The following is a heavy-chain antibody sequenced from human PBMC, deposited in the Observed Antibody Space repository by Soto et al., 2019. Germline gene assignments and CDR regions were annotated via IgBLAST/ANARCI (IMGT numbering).Heavy chain of an antibody. J-gene: IGHJ3*02. Sequence: GESLKISCKTSGYSFISYWVAWVRQKPGKGLEWMGTFYPGDSTSTYSPSFQGQVTISVDKSISTAYLHLSSLKASDTAMYYCARIIGYCRNDDCSWTFDIWGQGTTVTVSS. CDR1: GYSFISYW. V-gene: IGHV5-51*01. D-gene: IGHD2-2*03. CDR3: ARIIGYCRNDDCSWTFDI. CDR2: FYPGDSTS.